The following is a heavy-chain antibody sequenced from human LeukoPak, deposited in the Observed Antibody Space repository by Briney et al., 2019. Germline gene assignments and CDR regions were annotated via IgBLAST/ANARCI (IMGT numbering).Heavy chain of an antibody. CDR3: TTGSLNFWSGYYRPFDY. J-gene: IGHJ4*02. D-gene: IGHD3-3*01. Sequence: SWIRQPPGKGLEWVGRIKSKTDGGTTDYAAPVKGRFTISRDDSKNTLYLQMNSLKTEDTAVYYCTTGSLNFWSGYYRPFDYWGQGTLVTVSS. V-gene: IGHV3-15*01. CDR2: IKSKTDGGTT.